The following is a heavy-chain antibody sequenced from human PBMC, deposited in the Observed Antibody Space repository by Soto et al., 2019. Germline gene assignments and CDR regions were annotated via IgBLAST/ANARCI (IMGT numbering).Heavy chain of an antibody. CDR3: ARGEQLVRPLYYYYYYMDV. CDR1: GFTFSSYS. V-gene: IGHV3-48*04. J-gene: IGHJ6*03. D-gene: IGHD6-6*01. CDR2: ISSSSSTI. Sequence: PGGSLRLSCAASGFTFSSYSMNWVRQAPGKGLEWVSYISSSSSTIYYADSVKGRFTISRDNAKNSLYLQMNSLRAEDTAVYYCARGEQLVRPLYYYYYYMDVWGKGTTVTVSS.